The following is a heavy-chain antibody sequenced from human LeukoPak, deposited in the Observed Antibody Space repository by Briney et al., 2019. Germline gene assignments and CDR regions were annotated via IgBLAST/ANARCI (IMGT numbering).Heavy chain of an antibody. CDR1: GGSISSYY. J-gene: IGHJ5*02. D-gene: IGHD1-26*01. CDR3: ARDRKWELLHRAGFDP. V-gene: IGHV4-59*01. Sequence: SETLSLTCTVSGGSISSYYWSWIRQPPGKGLEWIGYIYYSGSTNYNPSLKSRVTISVDTSKNQFSLKLSSVTAADTAVYYCARDRKWELLHRAGFDPWGQGTLVTVSS. CDR2: IYYSGST.